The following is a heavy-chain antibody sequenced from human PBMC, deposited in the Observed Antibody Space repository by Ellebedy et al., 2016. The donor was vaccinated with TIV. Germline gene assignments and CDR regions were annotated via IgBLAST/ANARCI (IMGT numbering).Heavy chain of an antibody. CDR2: VYHTGHT. J-gene: IGHJ5*02. D-gene: IGHD5-24*01. CDR1: RDSIINDNF. Sequence: MPSETLSLTCGVSRDSIINDNFWSWVRQPPGRGLEWIGEVYHTGHTNYNPSLRSRVTITVDKSKGQFSLTLRSMTAADTAVYFCARDWTRGGGYIPHWFDPWGQGALVTVSS. V-gene: IGHV4-4*02. CDR3: ARDWTRGGGYIPHWFDP.